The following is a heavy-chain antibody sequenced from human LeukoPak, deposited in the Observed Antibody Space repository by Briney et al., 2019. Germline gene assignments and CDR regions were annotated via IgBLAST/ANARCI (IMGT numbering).Heavy chain of an antibody. Sequence: GGSLRLSCAASGFTFSSYAMSWVRQAQGKGREWVSAISGSVGSTYYADTVKDQFTISRDNSKNTLYRQMNTLRADDTAEYYCAKSTFDYWGQGTLVTVSS. J-gene: IGHJ4*02. CDR2: ISGSVGST. CDR1: GFTFSSYA. V-gene: IGHV3-23*01. CDR3: AKSTFDY.